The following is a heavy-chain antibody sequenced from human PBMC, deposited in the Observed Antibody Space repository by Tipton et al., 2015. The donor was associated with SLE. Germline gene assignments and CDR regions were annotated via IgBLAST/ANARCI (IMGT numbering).Heavy chain of an antibody. D-gene: IGHD2-21*01. CDR1: GGSISSYY. V-gene: IGHV4-59*01. Sequence: TLSLTCTVSGGSISSYYWSWIRQPPGKGLEWIGYFHYSGSTNYNPSLKSRVTISVDTSKNQNSLKLSSVTAAATAVYYCASDRWGVIKGGDDAFDTWGQGTMVTVSS. J-gene: IGHJ3*02. CDR2: FHYSGST. CDR3: ASDRWGVIKGGDDAFDT.